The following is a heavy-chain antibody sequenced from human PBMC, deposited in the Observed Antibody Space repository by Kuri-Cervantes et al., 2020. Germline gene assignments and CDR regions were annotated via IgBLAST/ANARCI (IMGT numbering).Heavy chain of an antibody. CDR2: IKQDGSEK. Sequence: GVLLRLSCTASGFTFYNYGMSWVRQVPGMGLEWVANIKQDGSEKYYVDSVKGRFTISRDNAKNSLYLQMNSLRAEDAAVYFCARGGYSGYDFDCWGQGTVVTVSS. CDR3: ARGGYSGYDFDC. CDR1: GFTFYNYG. V-gene: IGHV3-7*04. D-gene: IGHD5-12*01. J-gene: IGHJ4*02.